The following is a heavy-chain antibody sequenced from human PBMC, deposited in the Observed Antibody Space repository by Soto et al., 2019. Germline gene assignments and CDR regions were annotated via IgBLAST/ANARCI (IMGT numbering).Heavy chain of an antibody. D-gene: IGHD6-13*01. Sequence: ASVKVSCKASGYTFTSYDINWVRQATGQGLEWMGWMNPNSGNTGYAQKFQGRVTMTRNTSISTAYMELSSLRSEDTAVYYCARGPMKAAAGINPHYYYYYMDVWGKGTTVTVSS. CDR3: ARGPMKAAAGINPHYYYYYMDV. CDR1: GYTFTSYD. J-gene: IGHJ6*03. CDR2: MNPNSGNT. V-gene: IGHV1-8*01.